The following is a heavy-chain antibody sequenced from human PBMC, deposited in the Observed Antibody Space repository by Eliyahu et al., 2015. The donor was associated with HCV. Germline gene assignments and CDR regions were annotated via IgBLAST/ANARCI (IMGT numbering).Heavy chain of an antibody. D-gene: IGHD6-6*01. Sequence: EVQLVESGGGLVQPGGSLRLSCAASGXTFXSYWMSWLRQAPGKGLEWXAXIKQDGSEKYYVDSVKGRFTISKDNAKNSLYLQMNSLRADDTAVYYCVRPSIREQIDYWGQGTPVTVSS. CDR2: IKQDGSEK. J-gene: IGHJ4*02. V-gene: IGHV3-7*01. CDR1: GXTFXSYW. CDR3: VRPSIREQIDY.